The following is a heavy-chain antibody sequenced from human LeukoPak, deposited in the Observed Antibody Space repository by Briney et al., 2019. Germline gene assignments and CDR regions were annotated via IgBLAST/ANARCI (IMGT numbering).Heavy chain of an antibody. CDR2: IHYTGNT. V-gene: IGHV4-31*11. J-gene: IGHJ4*02. CDR1: GGTISNRANC. D-gene: IGHD2-8*01. Sequence: SQTLCLTCAASGGTISNRANCWWIRQRPGKGLQWIGYIHYTGNTYYNPSLRSRVSISVDISQNQFSLNLNSVTAADTAVYFCAGIVLGEAAQFDFWGQGTLVTVSS. CDR3: AGIVLGEAAQFDF.